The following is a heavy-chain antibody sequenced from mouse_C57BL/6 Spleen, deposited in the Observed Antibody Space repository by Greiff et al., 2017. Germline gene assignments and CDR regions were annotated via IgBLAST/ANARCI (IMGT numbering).Heavy chain of an antibody. CDR2: IDPENGDT. D-gene: IGHD2-4*01. CDR3: TSYYDYDGYAMDY. J-gene: IGHJ4*01. V-gene: IGHV14-4*01. CDR1: GFNIKDDY. Sequence: EVQLQQSGAELVRPGASVKLSCTASGFNIKDDYMHWVKQRPEQGLEWIGWIDPENGDTEYASKFQGKATITADTSSNTAYLQLSSLTSEDTAVYYCTSYYDYDGYAMDYWGQGTSVTVSS.